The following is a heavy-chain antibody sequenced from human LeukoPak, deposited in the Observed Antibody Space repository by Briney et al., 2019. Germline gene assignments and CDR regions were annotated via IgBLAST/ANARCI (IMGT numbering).Heavy chain of an antibody. D-gene: IGHD3-3*01. CDR3: AAQRGASLHDFWSTRLFDP. Sequence: SVKVSCKASGFTFPNSAMRWVRQARGQRLEWIGWIVLGAGNTVYSHKFHDRVTITRDISTNTAYMEPDSLGSEDTAVYYCAAQRGASLHDFWSTRLFDPWGQGTLVTVSS. V-gene: IGHV1-58*02. CDR2: IVLGAGNT. J-gene: IGHJ5*02. CDR1: GFTFPNSA.